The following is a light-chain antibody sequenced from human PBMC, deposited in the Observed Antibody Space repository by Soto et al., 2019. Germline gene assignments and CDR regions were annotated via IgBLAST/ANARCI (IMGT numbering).Light chain of an antibody. CDR1: QSVSSSF. V-gene: IGKV3-20*01. CDR3: QQYDSSPWT. Sequence: EIVLTQSPGTLSLSPGERATLSCRASQSVSSSFLAWDQQKPGQAPRLLIYGASSRATGIPDRFSGSGSGTAFTLTISRLEPEDVAVYYCQQYDSSPWTFGQGTKVEIK. J-gene: IGKJ1*01. CDR2: GAS.